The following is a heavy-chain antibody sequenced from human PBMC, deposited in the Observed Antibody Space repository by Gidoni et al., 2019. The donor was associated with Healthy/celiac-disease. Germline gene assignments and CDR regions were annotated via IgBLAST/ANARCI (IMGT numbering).Heavy chain of an antibody. D-gene: IGHD6-13*01. Sequence: QVQLQESGPGLVKPSQTLSLTCTVSGGSISSGGSYWSWTRQHPGKGLEWIGYSYDSGSTYYNPSLKSRVTISVDTSKNQFSLKLSSVTAADTAVYYCARAIAAAGNGFDYWGQGTLVTVSS. CDR3: ARAIAAAGNGFDY. CDR2: SYDSGST. J-gene: IGHJ4*02. CDR1: GGSISSGGSY. V-gene: IGHV4-31*03.